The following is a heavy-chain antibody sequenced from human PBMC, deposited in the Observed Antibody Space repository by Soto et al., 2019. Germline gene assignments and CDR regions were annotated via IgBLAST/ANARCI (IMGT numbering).Heavy chain of an antibody. J-gene: IGHJ4*02. V-gene: IGHV4-30-4*01. CDR3: ASVSYFNVFDY. CDR2: IYYSGST. Sequence: TLSLTCTVSGGSISSGDYYWSWIRQPPGKGLEWIGYIYYSGSTYYNPSLKSRVTISVDTSKNQFSLKPSSVTAADTAVYYCASVSYFNVFDYWGQGTLVTVSS. D-gene: IGHD2-8*01. CDR1: GGSISSGDYY.